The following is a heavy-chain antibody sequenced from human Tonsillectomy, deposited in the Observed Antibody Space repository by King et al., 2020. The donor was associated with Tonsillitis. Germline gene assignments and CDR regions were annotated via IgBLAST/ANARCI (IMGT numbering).Heavy chain of an antibody. CDR2: INPGNGGP. Sequence: VQLVESGAEVKKPGASVKVSCKASGYTFSAYYIHWVRQAPGQGLEWMGWINPGNGGPNFAQKFKGRVTMTRDPSISTAYMELSNLRSDDTAMYYCARDDCSDSSCPLFNYWGRGTLVTVSS. V-gene: IGHV1-2*02. D-gene: IGHD2-15*01. CDR1: GYTFSAYY. J-gene: IGHJ4*02. CDR3: ARDDCSDSSCPLFNY.